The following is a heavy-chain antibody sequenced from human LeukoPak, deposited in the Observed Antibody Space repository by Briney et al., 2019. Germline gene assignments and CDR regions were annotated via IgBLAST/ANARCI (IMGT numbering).Heavy chain of an antibody. J-gene: IGHJ6*04. CDR2: INWNGGST. CDR1: GFTFDLFC. D-gene: IGHD3-10*02. Sequence: RSGGSLRLLCEVSGFTFDLFCMRGVRQAPGKGLEWVSGINWNGGSTVYADSVKGRFTISRDNAKNSIYLQMNRLRAEDTAVYYCAELGITMSGGVWGKGATVTISS. CDR3: AELGITMSGGV. V-gene: IGHV3-20*04.